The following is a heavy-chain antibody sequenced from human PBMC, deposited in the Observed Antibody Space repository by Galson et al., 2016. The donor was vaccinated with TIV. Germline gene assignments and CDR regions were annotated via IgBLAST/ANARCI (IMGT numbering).Heavy chain of an antibody. CDR3: ARGRQWLPPEE. CDR2: TVPFFNTA. V-gene: IGHV1-69*05. CDR1: GGTFRSYT. J-gene: IGHJ4*02. D-gene: IGHD6-19*01. Sequence: SVKVSCKASGGTFRSYTFSWVRQAPGQGHEWMGGTVPFFNTATYAQKFQGRVTIATDESTSTAYMDLSRLTSGDTAVYYCARGRQWLPPEEWGQGTLVTVS.